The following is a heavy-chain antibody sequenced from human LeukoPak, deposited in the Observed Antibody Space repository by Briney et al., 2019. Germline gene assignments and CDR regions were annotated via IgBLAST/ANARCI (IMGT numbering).Heavy chain of an antibody. J-gene: IGHJ4*02. CDR2: ISSSSSYI. V-gene: IGHV3-21*01. Sequence: SGGSLRLSCAASGFTVSSNYMSWVRQAPGKGLEWVSSISSSSSYIYYADSVKGRFTISRDNAKNSLYLQMNSLRAEDTAVYYCARDRPFDYWGQGTLVTVSS. CDR1: GFTVSSNY. CDR3: ARDRPFDY.